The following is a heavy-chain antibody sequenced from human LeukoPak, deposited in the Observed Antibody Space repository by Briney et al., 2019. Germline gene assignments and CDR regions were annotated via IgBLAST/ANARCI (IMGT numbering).Heavy chain of an antibody. V-gene: IGHV4-30-4*01. J-gene: IGHJ5*02. Sequence: SETLSLTCTVSGVSISSGDYYWSWIRQPPGKGLEWIGYMYYSGSTYYNPSLKSRVTMSADTSKNQFSLKLSSVTAADTAVYYCARPYYYDSRIDPWGQGTLVTVSS. D-gene: IGHD3-22*01. CDR1: GVSISSGDYY. CDR2: MYYSGST. CDR3: ARPYYYDSRIDP.